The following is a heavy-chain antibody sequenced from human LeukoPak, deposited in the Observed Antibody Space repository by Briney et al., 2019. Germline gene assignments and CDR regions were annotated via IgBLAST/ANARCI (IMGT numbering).Heavy chain of an antibody. J-gene: IGHJ4*02. V-gene: IGHV3-30*04. Sequence: GRSLRLSCAASGFTFTNYAMHWVRQAPGKGLEWVAVISYDETNKYYEDSVKGRFTISRDNAKSSMWLQMNSLRDEDTAVYYCARDQTPFYWGQGSLVTVSS. CDR2: ISYDETNK. CDR1: GFTFTNYA. D-gene: IGHD2-15*01. CDR3: ARDQTPFY.